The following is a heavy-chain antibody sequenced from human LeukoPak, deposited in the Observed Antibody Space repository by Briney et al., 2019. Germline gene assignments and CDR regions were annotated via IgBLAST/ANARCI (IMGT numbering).Heavy chain of an antibody. CDR2: IIPIFGTA. CDR3: ARVAVADPDYHYGMDV. CDR1: GGTFSSYA. J-gene: IGHJ6*04. D-gene: IGHD6-19*01. V-gene: IGHV1-69*06. Sequence: ASVKVSCKASGGTFSSYAISWVRQAPGQGLEWMGGIIPIFGTANYAQKFQGRVTITADKSTSTAYMELSSLRSEDTAVYYCARVAVADPDYHYGMDVWGKGTTVTVSS.